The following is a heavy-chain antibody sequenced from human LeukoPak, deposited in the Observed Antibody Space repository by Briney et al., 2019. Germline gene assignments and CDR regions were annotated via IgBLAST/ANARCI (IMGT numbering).Heavy chain of an antibody. CDR2: ISSSGGDT. Sequence: GGSLRLSCTASGFTFGTHAMSWVRQAPGKGLEWVSSISSSGGDTNYADSVKGRFTISRDNAKNTLYLQMNSLRAEDTAVYYCASTLSSSPHWGRGTLVTVSS. J-gene: IGHJ4*02. CDR3: ASTLSSSPH. V-gene: IGHV3-23*01. D-gene: IGHD6-6*01. CDR1: GFTFGTHA.